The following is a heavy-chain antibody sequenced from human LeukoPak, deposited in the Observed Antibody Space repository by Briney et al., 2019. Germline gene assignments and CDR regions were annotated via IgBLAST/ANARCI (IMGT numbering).Heavy chain of an antibody. D-gene: IGHD1-26*01. CDR3: ARVPLVGATTFDY. CDR1: GGSFSGYY. CDR2: INHSGST. Sequence: SETLSLTCAVYGGSFSGYYWSWIRQPPGKGLEWIGEINHSGSTNYNPSLKSRVTISVGTSKNQFSLKLSSVTAADTAVYYRARVPLVGATTFDYWGQGTLVTVSS. V-gene: IGHV4-34*01. J-gene: IGHJ4*02.